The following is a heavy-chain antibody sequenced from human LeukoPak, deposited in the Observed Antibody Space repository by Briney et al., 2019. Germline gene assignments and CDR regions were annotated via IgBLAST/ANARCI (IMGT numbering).Heavy chain of an antibody. CDR2: IKQDGSEK. CDR1: GFTFSNDC. CDR3: ARDRRGPDV. J-gene: IGHJ6*02. V-gene: IGHV3-7*03. Sequence: PGGSLRLSCVASGFTFSNDCLSRVRQAPGKGLEWLANIKQDGSEKSYVDSVKGRFTISRDNAKNSLYLQMNSLRVEDTAVYYCARDRRGPDVWGQGTTVTVSS.